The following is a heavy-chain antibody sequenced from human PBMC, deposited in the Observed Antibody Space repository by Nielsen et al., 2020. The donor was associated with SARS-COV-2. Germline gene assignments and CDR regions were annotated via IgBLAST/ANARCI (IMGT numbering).Heavy chain of an antibody. J-gene: IGHJ6*02. CDR2: IYFSGRT. CDR1: GASISSGGYF. CDR3: ARESSGYDHYNYGMDV. V-gene: IGHV4-31*03. Sequence: SETLSLTCTVSGASISSGGYFWSWIRQHPGKGLEWIGYIYFSGRTCYNPSLKSRVTISVDTSKNQFSLSLRSVTAADTAVYYCARESSGYDHYNYGMDVWGQGTTVTVSS. D-gene: IGHD5-12*01.